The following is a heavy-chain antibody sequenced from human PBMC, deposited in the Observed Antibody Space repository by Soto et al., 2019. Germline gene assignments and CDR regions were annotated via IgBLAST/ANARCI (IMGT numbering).Heavy chain of an antibody. CDR1: GGSVSSNSAA. Sequence: PSQTLSLTCAISGGSVSSNSAAWNWIRQSPSRGLEWLGRTYYRSKWYNDYAVSVKSRITINPDTSKNQFSLQLNSVTPEDTAVYYCASYSSSVAGSTPEYYFDYWGQGTLVTVSS. V-gene: IGHV6-1*01. CDR2: TYYRSKWYN. J-gene: IGHJ4*02. CDR3: ASYSSSVAGSTPEYYFDY. D-gene: IGHD6-6*01.